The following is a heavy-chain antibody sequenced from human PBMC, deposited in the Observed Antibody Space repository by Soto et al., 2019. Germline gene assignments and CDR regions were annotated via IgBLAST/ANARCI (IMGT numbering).Heavy chain of an antibody. CDR3: AKDGAIAAADYFFDY. Sequence: QVQLVESGGGVVQPGRSLKLSCAASGFTFSNYALHWVRQAPGKGLEWVAVIASDGKDKRYADSVKGRFTISRDNSRXTVYLQMNSLRGEDTAVYYCAKDGAIAAADYFFDYWGQGSLVTVSS. J-gene: IGHJ4*02. V-gene: IGHV3-30*18. CDR1: GFTFSNYA. CDR2: IASDGKDK. D-gene: IGHD6-13*01.